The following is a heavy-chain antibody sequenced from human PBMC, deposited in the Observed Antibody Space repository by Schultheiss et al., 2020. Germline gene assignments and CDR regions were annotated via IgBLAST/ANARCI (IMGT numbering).Heavy chain of an antibody. J-gene: IGHJ4*02. CDR2: ISSSGDST. D-gene: IGHD1-26*01. CDR3: AKDTPYNKYGRGASIDY. V-gene: IGHV3-23*01. Sequence: GGSLRLSCAASGFTFNSYAMNWVRQAPGKGLQWVSTISSSGDSTYYADSVKGRFTISRDNSKNTLYLQMNSLRAEDTAVYYCAKDTPYNKYGRGASIDYWGQGTLVNVSS. CDR1: GFTFNSYA.